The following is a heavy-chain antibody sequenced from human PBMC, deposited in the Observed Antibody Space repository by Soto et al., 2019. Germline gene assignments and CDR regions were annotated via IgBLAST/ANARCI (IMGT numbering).Heavy chain of an antibody. Sequence: QLQLQESGPGLVKPSETLSLTCTVSGGSISSSSYYWGWIRQPPGKGLEWIGSIYYSGSTYYNPYLKSRVTISVDTSKNQFSLKLSSVTAADTAVYYCAARGDYYDSSGYRSHDYWGQGTLVTVSS. D-gene: IGHD3-22*01. CDR3: AARGDYYDSSGYRSHDY. CDR1: GGSISSSSYY. J-gene: IGHJ4*02. CDR2: IYYSGST. V-gene: IGHV4-39*01.